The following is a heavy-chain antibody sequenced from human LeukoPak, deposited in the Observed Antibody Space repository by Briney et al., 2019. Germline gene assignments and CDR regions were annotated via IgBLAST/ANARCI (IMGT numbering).Heavy chain of an antibody. V-gene: IGHV3-30*18. CDR1: GFTFSSYG. J-gene: IGHJ4*02. CDR3: AKDLLVATAHYFDY. CDR2: ISYDGSNK. Sequence: GRSLRLSCAASGFTFSSYGMHWVRQAPGKGLEWVAVISYDGSNKYYADSVKGRFTISRGNSKNTLYLQMNSLRAEDTAVYYCAKDLLVATAHYFDYWGQGTLVTVSS. D-gene: IGHD5-12*01.